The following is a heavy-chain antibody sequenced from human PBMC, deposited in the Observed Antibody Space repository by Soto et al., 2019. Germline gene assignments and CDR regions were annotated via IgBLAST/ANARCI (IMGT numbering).Heavy chain of an antibody. J-gene: IGHJ4*02. V-gene: IGHV1-18*04. Sequence: ASVKVSCKASGYTFTSYGISWVRQAPGQGLEWMGWISAYNGNTNYAQKLQGRVTMTTDTSTSTAYMELRSLRSDDTAVYYCARDRGDILTHSNDYWGQGTPVPVSS. CDR2: ISAYNGNT. CDR3: ARDRGDILTHSNDY. CDR1: GYTFTSYG. D-gene: IGHD3-9*01.